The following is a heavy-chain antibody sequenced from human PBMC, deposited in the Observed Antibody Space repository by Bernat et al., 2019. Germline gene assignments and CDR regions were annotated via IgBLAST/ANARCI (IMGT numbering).Heavy chain of an antibody. CDR3: ARFIGGVDY. CDR2: ISYDGSNK. CDR1: GFTFSSYG. V-gene: IGHV3-30*03. J-gene: IGHJ4*02. D-gene: IGHD1-26*01. Sequence: QVQLVESGGGVVQPGRSLRLSCTASGFTFSSYGMHWVRQAPGKGLEWVAVISYDGSNKYYADSVKGRFTISRDNSKNTLYLQMNSLRAEDTAVYYCARFIGGVDYWGQGTLVTVSS.